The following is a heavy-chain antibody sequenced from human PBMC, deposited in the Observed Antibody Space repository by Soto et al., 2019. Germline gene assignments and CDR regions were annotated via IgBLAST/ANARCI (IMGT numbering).Heavy chain of an antibody. D-gene: IGHD3-10*01. CDR2: IYSGANT. CDR3: ARDLFNYGYHAMDL. Sequence: PGGSLRLSCAASGFSVTTNYMNWVRQAPGKGLEWVSVIYSGANTYYADSVKGRFTASRDKSKNTLYLHMNSLRAEDTAIYYCARDLFNYGYHAMDLWGQGTTGTVSS. CDR1: GFSVTTNY. J-gene: IGHJ6*02. V-gene: IGHV3-53*01.